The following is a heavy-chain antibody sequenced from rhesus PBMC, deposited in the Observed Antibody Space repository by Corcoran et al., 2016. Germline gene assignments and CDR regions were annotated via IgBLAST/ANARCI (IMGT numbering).Heavy chain of an antibody. CDR1: GDSVSSTSAT. V-gene: IGHV6-1*01. CDR3: ARRGIAAAYDY. D-gene: IGHD6-43*01. Sequence: QVQLQESGPGLVKPSQTLSLTCAISGDSVSSTSATWHWNRQSPPRGLEWLGRTYYRSKGYNDYAQSLQNRISINPDTSKNQFSLQLNSVTPEDMAVYYCARRGIAAAYDYWGQGVLVTVSS. J-gene: IGHJ4*01. CDR2: TYYRSKGYN.